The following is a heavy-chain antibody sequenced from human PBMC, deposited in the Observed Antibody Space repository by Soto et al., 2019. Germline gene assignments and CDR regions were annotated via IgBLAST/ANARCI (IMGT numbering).Heavy chain of an antibody. D-gene: IGHD3-3*01. CDR2: ISGSGGST. V-gene: IGHV3-23*01. CDR1: GFTFSSYA. Sequence: EVQLLESGGGLVQPGGSLRLSCAASGFTFSSYAMSWVRQAPGKGLEWVSAISGSGGSTYYADSVKGRFTISRDNSKNTLYLQMNSLRAEDTAVYYCAKDRRFLEWLLTPWGPNDAFDIWGQGTMVTVSS. CDR3: AKDRRFLEWLLTPWGPNDAFDI. J-gene: IGHJ3*02.